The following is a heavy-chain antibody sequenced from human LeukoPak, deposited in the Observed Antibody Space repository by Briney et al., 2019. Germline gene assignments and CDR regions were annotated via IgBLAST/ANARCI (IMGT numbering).Heavy chain of an antibody. CDR2: ISGSGGST. D-gene: IGHD3-10*01. CDR3: ARAGPLLWFGELLVLEPQTNGMDV. V-gene: IGHV3-23*01. Sequence: GGSLRLSCAASGFTFSGYAVSWVRQAPGKGLEWVSAISGSGGSTYYADSVKGRFTISRDNSKNTLYLQMNSLRAEDTAVYYCARAGPLLWFGELLVLEPQTNGMDVWGQGTTVTVSS. CDR1: GFTFSGYA. J-gene: IGHJ6*02.